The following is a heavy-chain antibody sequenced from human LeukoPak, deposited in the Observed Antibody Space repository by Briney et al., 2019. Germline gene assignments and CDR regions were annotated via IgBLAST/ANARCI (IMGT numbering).Heavy chain of an antibody. V-gene: IGHV1-46*01. Sequence: ASVKVSCKASGYTFTSYYMHWVRQAPGQGLEWMGIINPSGGGTSYAQKFQGRVTMTRDMSTSTVYMELSSLRSEDTAVYYCTRTLGAVADSRYWFDPWGQGTLVTVSS. CDR2: INPSGGGT. CDR1: GYTFTSYY. J-gene: IGHJ5*02. CDR3: TRTLGAVADSRYWFDP. D-gene: IGHD3-16*01.